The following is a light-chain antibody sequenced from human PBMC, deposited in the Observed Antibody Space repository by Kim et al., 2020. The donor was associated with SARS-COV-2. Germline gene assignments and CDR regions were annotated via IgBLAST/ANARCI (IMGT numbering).Light chain of an antibody. V-gene: IGKV3-20*01. CDR2: GAS. J-gene: IGKJ1*01. CDR3: QQYHRSPWT. CDR1: QSVSNVY. Sequence: SPGESATLSCRASQSVSNVYLAWYQQKPGQAPRVIMYGASSRATGVPDRFSGSGSETDFTLSISRLEPDDFAVYYCQQYHRSPWTFGQGTKVEIK.